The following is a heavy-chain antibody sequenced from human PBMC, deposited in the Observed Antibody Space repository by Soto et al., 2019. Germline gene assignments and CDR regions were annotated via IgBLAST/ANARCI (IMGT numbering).Heavy chain of an antibody. D-gene: IGHD6-19*01. Sequence: ASVKVSCKASGYTFTSYGISWVRQAPGQGLEWMGWISAYNGNTNYAQKLQGRVTMTTDTSTITAHMELRSLRSDDTAVYYCARRPVVGTAFFDYWGQGTLVTSPQ. CDR2: ISAYNGNT. J-gene: IGHJ4*02. CDR3: ARRPVVGTAFFDY. V-gene: IGHV1-18*01. CDR1: GYTFTSYG.